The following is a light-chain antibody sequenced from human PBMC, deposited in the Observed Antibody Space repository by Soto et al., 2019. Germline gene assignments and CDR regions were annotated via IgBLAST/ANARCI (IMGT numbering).Light chain of an antibody. CDR3: QQYNTYST. Sequence: DIQMTQSPSTLSASVGDRVTITCRASQSISSWLAWYQQKPGKAPKLLIYDTSTLESGVPSRFSGGGSGTEFTLTISSLQPDDPATYYCQQYNTYSTFGQGTKVDIK. CDR2: DTS. CDR1: QSISSW. J-gene: IGKJ1*01. V-gene: IGKV1-5*01.